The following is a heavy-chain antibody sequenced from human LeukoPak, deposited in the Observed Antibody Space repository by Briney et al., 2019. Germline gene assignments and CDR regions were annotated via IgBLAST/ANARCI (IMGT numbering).Heavy chain of an antibody. CDR3: ARDRGEYYDSSGYYEGYYYYYYMDV. V-gene: IGHV1-2*02. Sequence: ASVKVSCKASGYTFTGYYMHWVRQAPGQGLEWMGWINPNSGGTNYAQKFQGRVTMTRDTSISTAYMELSRLRSDDTAVYYCARDRGEYYDSSGYYEGYYYYYYMDVWGKGTTVTVSS. CDR1: GYTFTGYY. J-gene: IGHJ6*03. CDR2: INPNSGGT. D-gene: IGHD3-22*01.